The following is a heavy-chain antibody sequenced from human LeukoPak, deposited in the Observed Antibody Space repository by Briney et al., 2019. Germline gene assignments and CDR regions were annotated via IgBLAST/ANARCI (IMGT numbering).Heavy chain of an antibody. J-gene: IGHJ4*02. Sequence: GGSLRLSCAHPGFTLGSYVMCSVRPAPREGLGRVSAISGSGSSTYYADSVTGRFTISSDNSKTTVYLQMNSLRAEDTAIYFCAKDVTGCREGQPAYFDFWGQGTLVTVSS. V-gene: IGHV3-23*01. CDR2: ISGSGSST. CDR3: AKDVTGCREGQPAYFDF. CDR1: GFTLGSYV. D-gene: IGHD1-14*01.